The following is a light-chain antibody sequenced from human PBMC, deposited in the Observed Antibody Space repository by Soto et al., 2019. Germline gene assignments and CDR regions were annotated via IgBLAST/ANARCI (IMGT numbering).Light chain of an antibody. Sequence: DIQMTQSPSSLSASVGDRVTITCRASQSISSYLNWYQQKPGKAPKLRIFAASSLQSGFPSRFTGSGSGTDFTLTISSLQPEDCATYYCQQSNRIPHTFGQGTKLEIK. CDR1: QSISSY. CDR2: AAS. J-gene: IGKJ2*01. V-gene: IGKV1-39*01. CDR3: QQSNRIPHT.